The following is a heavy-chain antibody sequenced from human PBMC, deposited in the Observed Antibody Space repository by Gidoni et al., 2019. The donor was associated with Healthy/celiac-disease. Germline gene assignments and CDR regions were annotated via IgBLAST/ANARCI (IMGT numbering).Heavy chain of an antibody. V-gene: IGHV1-2*06. Sequence: QVQLVQSGAEVKKPGASVKVPCKASGYPFTGYYMHWVRQAPGQGLEWMGRINPNSGCTNYAQKFQGRVTMTRDTSISTAYMELSRLRSDDTAVYYCARDILKYGDYAEGYWGQGTLVTVSS. CDR2: INPNSGCT. D-gene: IGHD4-17*01. CDR3: ARDILKYGDYAEGY. CDR1: GYPFTGYY. J-gene: IGHJ4*02.